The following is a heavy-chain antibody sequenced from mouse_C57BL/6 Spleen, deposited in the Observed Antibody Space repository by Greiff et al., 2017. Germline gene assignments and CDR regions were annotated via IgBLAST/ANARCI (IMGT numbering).Heavy chain of an antibody. CDR3: APSDGYFHGSAMDY. Sequence: VQLQQSGAELVKPGASVKLSCTASGFNIKDYYMHWVKQRTEQGLEWIGRIDPEDGETKYATKFQGKATITADTSSNTANLQLNSLTSEDAAVYYCAPSDGYFHGSAMDYWGQGTSVTVSS. D-gene: IGHD2-3*01. V-gene: IGHV14-2*01. CDR1: GFNIKDYY. J-gene: IGHJ4*01. CDR2: IDPEDGET.